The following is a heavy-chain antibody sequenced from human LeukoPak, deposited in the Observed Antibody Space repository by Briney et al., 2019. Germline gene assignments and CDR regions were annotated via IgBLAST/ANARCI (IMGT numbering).Heavy chain of an antibody. Sequence: PGTSLRLSWAASGFTLSDYGMHWVRQAPGKGMEWEALISYDGTNKYYPDSVRGRFTISRDNSKNTLYLQMNGMRAEYTAVYYCAKLSHLAPSDYWGQGTLVTVSS. CDR3: AKLSHLAPSDY. D-gene: IGHD2/OR15-2a*01. CDR1: GFTLSDYG. J-gene: IGHJ4*02. V-gene: IGHV3-30*18. CDR2: ISYDGTNK.